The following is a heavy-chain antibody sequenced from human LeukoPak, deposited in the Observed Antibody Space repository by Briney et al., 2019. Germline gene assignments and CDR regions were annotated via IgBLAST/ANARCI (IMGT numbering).Heavy chain of an antibody. CDR2: IYSSDST. Sequence: GGSLRLSCAASGFTVSSNYTTWVRQAPGKGLEWVSVIYSSDSTYYADSVKGRFTISRDNSKNTLYLQMNSLRAEDTAVYYCAGQYSYDSSGYYPIGYWGQGTLVTVSS. V-gene: IGHV3-53*01. D-gene: IGHD3-22*01. J-gene: IGHJ4*02. CDR1: GFTVSSNY. CDR3: AGQYSYDSSGYYPIGY.